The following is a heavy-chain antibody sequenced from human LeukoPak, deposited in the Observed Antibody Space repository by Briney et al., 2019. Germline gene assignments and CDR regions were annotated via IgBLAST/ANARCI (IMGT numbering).Heavy chain of an antibody. CDR2: INPNSGGT. CDR3: ARDQDGYNYDY. D-gene: IGHD5-24*01. CDR1: GYTFTGDY. V-gene: IGHV1-2*02. Sequence: ASVKVSCKASGYTFTGDYVHWVRQAPGQGLEWMGWINPNSGGTNYAQKFQGRVTMTRDTSINTAYIELSRLTSDDTAVYYCARDQDGYNYDYWGQGALVTVSS. J-gene: IGHJ4*02.